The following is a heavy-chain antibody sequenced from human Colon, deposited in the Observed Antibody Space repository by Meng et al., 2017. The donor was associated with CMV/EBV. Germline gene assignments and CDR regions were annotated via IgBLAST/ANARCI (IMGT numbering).Heavy chain of an antibody. CDR3: ASLGGNSGVDY. Sequence: SVKVSCKASGGTFSSYTISWVRQAPGQGLEWMGRIIPILGIANYAQKFQGRVTITADNSTSTAYMELSSLRSEDTAVYYCASLGGNSGVDYWGQGTLVTVSS. CDR2: IIPILGIA. V-gene: IGHV1-69*02. D-gene: IGHD4-23*01. J-gene: IGHJ4*02. CDR1: GGTFSSYT.